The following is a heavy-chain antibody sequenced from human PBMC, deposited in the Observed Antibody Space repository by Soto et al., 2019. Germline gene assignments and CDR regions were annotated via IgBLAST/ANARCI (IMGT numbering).Heavy chain of an antibody. J-gene: IGHJ4*02. V-gene: IGHV1-69*02. CDR2: IIPILGIA. CDR1: GGTFSSYT. CDR3: AARYCSGGSCCRTYFDY. Sequence: SVKVSCKASGGTFSSYTISWVRQAPGQGLEWMGRIIPILGIANYAQKFQGRVTITADKSTSTAYMELSSLRSEDTAVYYCAARYCSGGSCCRTYFDYWGQGTLVTVSS. D-gene: IGHD2-15*01.